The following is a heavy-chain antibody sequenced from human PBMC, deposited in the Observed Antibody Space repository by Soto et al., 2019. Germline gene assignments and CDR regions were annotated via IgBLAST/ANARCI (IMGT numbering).Heavy chain of an antibody. J-gene: IGHJ4*02. V-gene: IGHV1-18*01. CDR2: ISTYKGNT. CDR3: ARDDSGFSGSHYIDYFNY. CDR1: GYAFSSHG. Sequence: ASVKVSCKASGYAFSSHGMHWVRQAPGQGPEWMGWISTYKGNTNNAQKFQGRVTMTTDTSTSTAYMELRSLRSDDTAVYYCARDDSGFSGSHYIDYFNYWGQGALVTVSS. D-gene: IGHD1-26*01.